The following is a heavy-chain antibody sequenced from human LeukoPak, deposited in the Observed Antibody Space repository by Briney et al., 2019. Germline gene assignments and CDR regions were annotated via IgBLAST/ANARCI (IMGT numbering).Heavy chain of an antibody. J-gene: IGHJ4*02. D-gene: IGHD4-23*01. CDR2: ISGSGGST. CDR1: GSTFSSYA. Sequence: GGSLRLSYAAFGSTFSSYAMSWVRQAPGKGLEWVSAISGSGGSTYYADSVKARFTISRDNSKNPLYLQMNSLRAEDTAVYYCAKIQDLGGNSASFDYWGQGTLVTVSS. CDR3: AKIQDLGGNSASFDY. V-gene: IGHV3-23*01.